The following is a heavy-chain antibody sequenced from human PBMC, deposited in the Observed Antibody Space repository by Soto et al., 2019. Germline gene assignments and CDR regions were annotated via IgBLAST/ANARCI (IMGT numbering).Heavy chain of an antibody. CDR2: IYPGDSDT. J-gene: IGHJ6*02. V-gene: IGHV5-51*01. CDR1: GYRFSSYW. Sequence: PGEFLKISCKGSGYRFSSYWIAWVRQMPGKGLEWMGIIYPGDSDTRYSPSFEGQVTISADKSNSTAYLQWSSLKASDTAMYYCARQGSNGAYYYYGMDVWGQGTTVTVSS. CDR3: ARQGSNGAYYYYGMDV. D-gene: IGHD3-16*01.